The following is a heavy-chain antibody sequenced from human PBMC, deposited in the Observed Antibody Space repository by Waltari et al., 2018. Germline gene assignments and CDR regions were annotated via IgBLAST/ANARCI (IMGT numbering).Heavy chain of an antibody. V-gene: IGHV4-39*07. CDR1: GGSISSSSYY. Sequence: QLQLQESGPGLVKPSETLSLPCTVSGGSISSSSYYWGWIRQPPGKGLEWIGSIYYSGSTYYNPSLKSRVTISVDTSKNQFSLKLSSVTAADTAVYYCARDKLRPGFDPWGQGTLVTVSS. CDR2: IYYSGST. J-gene: IGHJ5*02. CDR3: ARDKLRPGFDP. D-gene: IGHD1-7*01.